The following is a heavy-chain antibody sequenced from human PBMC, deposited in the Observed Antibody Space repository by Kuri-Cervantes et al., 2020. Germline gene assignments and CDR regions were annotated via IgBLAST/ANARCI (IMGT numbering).Heavy chain of an antibody. CDR2: INHSGST. J-gene: IGHJ3*02. D-gene: IGHD3-22*01. CDR1: GGSFSGYY. CDR3: ARKFVEYYHDSSGYADAFDI. Sequence: SDTLSLTCAVYGGSFSGYYWSWIRQPPGKGLEWIGEINHSGSTNYNPSLKSRVTISVDTSKNQFSLKLSSVTAADTAVYYCARKFVEYYHDSSGYADAFDIWGQGTMVTVSS. V-gene: IGHV4-34*01.